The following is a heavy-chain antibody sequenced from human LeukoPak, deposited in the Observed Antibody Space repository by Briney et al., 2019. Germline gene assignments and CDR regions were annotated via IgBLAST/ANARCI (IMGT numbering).Heavy chain of an antibody. CDR2: VIPIFGTA. Sequence: GASVKVSCKASGGTFSSYAISWVRQAPGQGLEWMGGVIPIFGTANYAQKFQGRVTITADESTSTAYMELSSLRSEDTAVYYCARGVQRWLPIFGVVTYYGMDVWGQGTTVTVSS. D-gene: IGHD3-3*01. J-gene: IGHJ6*02. V-gene: IGHV1-69*13. CDR3: ARGVQRWLPIFGVVTYYGMDV. CDR1: GGTFSSYA.